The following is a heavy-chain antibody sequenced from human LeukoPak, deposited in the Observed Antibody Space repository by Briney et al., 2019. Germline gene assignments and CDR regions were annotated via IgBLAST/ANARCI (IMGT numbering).Heavy chain of an antibody. CDR3: ARDGYSKKIDY. D-gene: IGHD6-13*01. V-gene: IGHV3-33*01. CDR2: IWYDGSNK. CDR1: GFTFSSYG. J-gene: IGHJ4*02. Sequence: GGSLRLSCAASGFTFSSYGMHWARQAPGKGLEWVAVIWYDGSNKYYADSVKGRFTISRDNSKNTLYLQMNSLRAEDTAVYYCARDGYSKKIDYWGQGTLVTVSS.